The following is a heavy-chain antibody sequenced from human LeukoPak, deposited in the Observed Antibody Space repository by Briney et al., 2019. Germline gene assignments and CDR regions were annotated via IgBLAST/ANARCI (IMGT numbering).Heavy chain of an antibody. CDR2: IYYSGST. D-gene: IGHD6-19*01. J-gene: IGHJ4*02. V-gene: IGHV4-39*01. CDR3: ASRSRSGWYFDD. CDR1: GASISSSSYY. Sequence: SETLSLTCTVSGASISSSSYYWGWIRQPPGKGLDWIANIYYSGSTYYNPSLKSRVTISVDTSKNQFSLKLSSVTAADTAVYYCASRSRSGWYFDDWGQGTLVTVSS.